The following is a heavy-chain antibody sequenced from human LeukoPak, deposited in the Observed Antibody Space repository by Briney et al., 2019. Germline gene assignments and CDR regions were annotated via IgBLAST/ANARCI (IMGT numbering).Heavy chain of an antibody. D-gene: IGHD4-17*01. Sequence: SVKVSFKASGYPFTSYGVTWVRQAPGQGLEWMGWISVYNGNTKSAQKLQGRVTMTTDTSTSTAYMELRSLRSDDTAVYYCARAHHSLAGDLYYFDYWGQGTLVTVSS. CDR1: GYPFTSYG. CDR3: ARAHHSLAGDLYYFDY. J-gene: IGHJ4*02. V-gene: IGHV1-18*01. CDR2: ISVYNGNT.